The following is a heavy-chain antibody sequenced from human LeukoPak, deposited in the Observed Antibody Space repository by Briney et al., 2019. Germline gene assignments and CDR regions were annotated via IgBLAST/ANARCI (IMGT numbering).Heavy chain of an antibody. D-gene: IGHD2-2*01. J-gene: IGHJ3*02. CDR1: GGSISSYY. V-gene: IGHV4-59*01. Sequence: SETLSLTCTVSGGSISSYYWSWIRQPPGKGLEWIGYIYYSGSTNYNPSLKSRVTISVDTSKNQFSLKLSSVTVADTAVYYCARVVGIVVVPAAMPGAFDIWGQGTMVTVSS. CDR3: ARVVGIVVVPAAMPGAFDI. CDR2: IYYSGST.